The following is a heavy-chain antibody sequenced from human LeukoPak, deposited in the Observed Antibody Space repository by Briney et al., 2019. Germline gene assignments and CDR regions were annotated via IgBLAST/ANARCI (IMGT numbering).Heavy chain of an antibody. CDR3: ARGWRGYSYGYYDY. D-gene: IGHD5-18*01. Sequence: PSETLSLTCAVYGGSFSGYYWSWIRQPPGKGLEWIGEINHSGSTNYNPSLKSRVTISVDTSKNQFSLKLSSVTAADTAVYYRARGWRGYSYGYYDYWGQGTLVTVSS. J-gene: IGHJ4*02. CDR2: INHSGST. CDR1: GGSFSGYY. V-gene: IGHV4-34*01.